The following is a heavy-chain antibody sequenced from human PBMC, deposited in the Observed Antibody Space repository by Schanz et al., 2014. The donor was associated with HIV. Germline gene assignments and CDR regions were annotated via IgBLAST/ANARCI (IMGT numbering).Heavy chain of an antibody. J-gene: IGHJ4*02. Sequence: QVQLQQWGAGLLKPSETLSLTCAVYGSSVTYFYWSWIRQSPGKGLEWIAEVNHSGDANHNPSLKSRVTISVDTSKNKFSLKLDSVTAADTAVYYCARAKWPPRNRHFDFWGQGNLVTVS. V-gene: IGHV4-34*02. D-gene: IGHD5-12*01. CDR2: VNHSGDA. CDR3: ARAKWPPRNRHFDF. CDR1: GSSVTYFY.